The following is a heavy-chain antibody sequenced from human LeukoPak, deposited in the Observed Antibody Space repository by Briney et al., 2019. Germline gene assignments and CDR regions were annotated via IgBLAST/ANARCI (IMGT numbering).Heavy chain of an antibody. D-gene: IGHD3-10*01. Sequence: PGGSLRLSCAASGFTFNSYTMSWVRQAPGKGLEWVANINQDGSDKYYVDSVMGRFTISKDNAKNSVYLQMNSLRPEDTAIYYCAWYGVTHGLDVWGQGTTVTVSS. CDR2: INQDGSDK. CDR3: AWYGVTHGLDV. V-gene: IGHV3-7*01. CDR1: GFTFNSYT. J-gene: IGHJ6*02.